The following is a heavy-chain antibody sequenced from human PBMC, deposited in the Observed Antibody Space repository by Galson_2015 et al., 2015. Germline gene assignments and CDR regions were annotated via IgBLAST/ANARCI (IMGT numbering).Heavy chain of an antibody. CDR2: IWYDGSNK. D-gene: IGHD3-10*01. Sequence: SLRLSCAASGFTFSSYGMHWVRQAPGKGLEWVAVIWYDGSNKYYADSVKGRFTISRDNSKNTLYLQMNSLRAEDTAVYYCARERSNELLWFGEWEDWFDPWGQGTLVTVSS. V-gene: IGHV3-33*01. CDR3: ARERSNELLWFGEWEDWFDP. CDR1: GFTFSSYG. J-gene: IGHJ5*02.